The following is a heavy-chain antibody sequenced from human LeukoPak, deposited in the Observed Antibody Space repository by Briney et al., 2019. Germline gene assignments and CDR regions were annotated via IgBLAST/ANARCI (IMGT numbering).Heavy chain of an antibody. Sequence: GASVKVSCKASGYTFTRFDINWVRQATGQGLEWMGWMNPNSGNTGYAQKFQGRVTITRNTSISTAYMELSSLRSEDTAVYYCARDSSGYYGRKTYFDYWGQGTLVTVSS. CDR1: GYTFTRFD. D-gene: IGHD3-22*01. CDR2: MNPNSGNT. J-gene: IGHJ4*02. CDR3: ARDSSGYYGRKTYFDY. V-gene: IGHV1-8*03.